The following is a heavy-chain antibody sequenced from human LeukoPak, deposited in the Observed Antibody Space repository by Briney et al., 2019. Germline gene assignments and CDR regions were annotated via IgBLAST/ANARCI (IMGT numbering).Heavy chain of an antibody. D-gene: IGHD3-22*01. Sequence: PGGSLRLSCAASGFTFSSNYMSWVRQAPGKGLEWVSVIYSGGSTYYADSVKGRFTISRDNSKNTLYLQMNSLRDEDTAVYYCARGPDGSGYYYIDYWGQGTLVTVS. V-gene: IGHV3-66*01. CDR1: GFTFSSNY. CDR2: IYSGGST. J-gene: IGHJ4*02. CDR3: ARGPDGSGYYYIDY.